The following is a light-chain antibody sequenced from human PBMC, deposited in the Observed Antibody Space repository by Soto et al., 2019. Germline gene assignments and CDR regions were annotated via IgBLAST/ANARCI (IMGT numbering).Light chain of an antibody. CDR2: TGS. CDR1: QGISNW. CDR3: QQANSFPLT. Sequence: DIQMTQSPSSVSASVGDRVSITCRASQGISNWLAWYQQKPGRAPKLLIYTGSSLQSGVPSRFSGTGSGTDFTLTISSLQPDVATYYCQQANSFPLTFGGGTKVEIK. V-gene: IGKV1-12*01. J-gene: IGKJ4*01.